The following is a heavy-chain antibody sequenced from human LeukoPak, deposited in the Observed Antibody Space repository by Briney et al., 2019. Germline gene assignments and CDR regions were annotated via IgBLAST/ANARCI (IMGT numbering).Heavy chain of an antibody. CDR3: ARDPASRIDYGDYGWFDP. J-gene: IGHJ5*02. Sequence: SQTLSLTCTVSGGSISSGGYYWSRIRQHPGKGLEWIGYIYYSGSTYYNPSLKSRVTISVDTSKNQFSLKLSPVTAADTAVYYCARDPASRIDYGDYGWFDPWGQGTLVTVSS. CDR1: GGSISSGGYY. V-gene: IGHV4-31*03. D-gene: IGHD4-17*01. CDR2: IYYSGST.